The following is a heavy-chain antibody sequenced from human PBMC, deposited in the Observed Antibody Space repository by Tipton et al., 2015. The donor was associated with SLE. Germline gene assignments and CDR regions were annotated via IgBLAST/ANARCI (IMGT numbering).Heavy chain of an antibody. CDR1: GFTVSSNY. J-gene: IGHJ4*02. CDR3: AIYGGSPLY. CDR2: IYSGGST. D-gene: IGHD4-23*01. V-gene: IGHV3-66*02. Sequence: SLRLSCADSGFTVSSNYMSWVRQAPGKGLEWVSVIYSGGSTYYADSVKGRFTISRDNSKNTLYLQMNSLRAEDTAVYYCAIYGGSPLYWGQGTLVTVSS.